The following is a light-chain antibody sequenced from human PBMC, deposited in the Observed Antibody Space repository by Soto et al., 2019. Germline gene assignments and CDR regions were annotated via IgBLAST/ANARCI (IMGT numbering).Light chain of an antibody. CDR3: QQYGSSPWT. V-gene: IGKV3-20*01. CDR1: QSVSAN. J-gene: IGKJ1*01. CDR2: SAS. Sequence: EIVLTQSPAALSLSPGERATLSSWASQSVSANLAWYQQKPGQAPRLLIYSASTRATGIPARFSGSGSGTDFTLTVSSLEPEDFSVYYCQQYGSSPWTFGQGTKVDIK.